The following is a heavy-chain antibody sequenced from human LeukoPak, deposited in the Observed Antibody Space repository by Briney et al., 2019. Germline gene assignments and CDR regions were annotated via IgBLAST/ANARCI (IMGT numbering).Heavy chain of an antibody. CDR2: INPNSGGT. CDR3: ARDPPNDYGVNDAFDI. V-gene: IGHV1-2*02. Sequence: ASVKVSCKASGYTFTGYYMHWGRQAPGQGLEGMGWINPNSGGTNYAQKFQGRVTMTRDTSISTAYMELSRLRSDDTAVYYCARDPPNDYGVNDAFDIWGQGTMVTVSS. D-gene: IGHD4-23*01. J-gene: IGHJ3*02. CDR1: GYTFTGYY.